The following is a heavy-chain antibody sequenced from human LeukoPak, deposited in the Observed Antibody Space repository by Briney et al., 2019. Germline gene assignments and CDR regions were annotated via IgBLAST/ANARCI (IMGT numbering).Heavy chain of an antibody. D-gene: IGHD1-26*01. CDR1: GFTFSSYW. Sequence: PGGSLRLSCVASGFTFSSYWMHWVRQAPGKGLVWVSRINNDGSSTNYADSVKGRFTISRDNAKNTLYLQMNSLRAEDTAMYYCARDWDTDGMDVWGQGTTVTVSS. V-gene: IGHV3-74*01. J-gene: IGHJ6*02. CDR3: ARDWDTDGMDV. CDR2: INNDGSST.